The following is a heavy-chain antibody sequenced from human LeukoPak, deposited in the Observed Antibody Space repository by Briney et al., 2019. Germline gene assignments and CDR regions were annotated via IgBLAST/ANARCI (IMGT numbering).Heavy chain of an antibody. CDR3: ARDGDYGDTYYFDY. D-gene: IGHD4-17*01. J-gene: IGHJ4*02. V-gene: IGHV3-66*01. Sequence: PGGSLRLSCAVSGVTVSDNYMSWVRQAPGQGLEWVSIIYSAGTTHYADSVKGRFTISRDNSKNTLYLQMNSLRVEDTAVYYCARDGDYGDTYYFDYWGQGTLVTVSS. CDR2: IYSAGTT. CDR1: GVTVSDNY.